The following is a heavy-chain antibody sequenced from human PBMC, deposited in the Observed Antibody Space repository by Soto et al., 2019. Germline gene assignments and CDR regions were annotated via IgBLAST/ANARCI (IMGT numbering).Heavy chain of an antibody. Sequence: SETLSLTCTVSGGSISSSSYYWGWFRQPPGKGLEWIGSIYYSGSTYYNPSLKSRVTISVDTSKNQFSLKLSSVTAADTAVYYCGTTASHRFSPNWGPRGWFDPWGQGTLVTVS. J-gene: IGHJ5*02. D-gene: IGHD7-27*01. CDR3: GTTASHRFSPNWGPRGWFDP. V-gene: IGHV4-39*01. CDR1: GGSISSSSYY. CDR2: IYYSGST.